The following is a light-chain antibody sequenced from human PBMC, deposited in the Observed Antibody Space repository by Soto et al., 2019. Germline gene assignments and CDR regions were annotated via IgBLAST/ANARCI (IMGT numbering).Light chain of an antibody. CDR2: GAS. V-gene: IGKV3-20*01. J-gene: IGKJ1*01. CDR3: QQYGSSPRT. Sequence: EVVLTQSPGTLSLSPGERATLSCRASQNILSNLAWYQQKPGQAPRLLIYGASSRATGIPDRFSGSGSGTDFTPTISRLEAEDFAVYFCQQYGSSPRTFGQGTKVDIK. CDR1: QNILSN.